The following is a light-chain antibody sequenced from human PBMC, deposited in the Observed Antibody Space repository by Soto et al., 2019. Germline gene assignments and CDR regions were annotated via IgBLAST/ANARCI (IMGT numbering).Light chain of an antibody. J-gene: IGKJ4*01. CDR1: QSVDSY. V-gene: IGKV3-11*01. CDR3: QKNNTGLT. CDR2: DAL. Sequence: EIVLTQSPATLSLSPGERATLSCRASQSVDSYLAWYQQKPGQAPRLLIFDALTRATGIPARFSGSGSGTDFTLTISSLEPEDFAVYYCQKNNTGLTFGGGTKVEMK.